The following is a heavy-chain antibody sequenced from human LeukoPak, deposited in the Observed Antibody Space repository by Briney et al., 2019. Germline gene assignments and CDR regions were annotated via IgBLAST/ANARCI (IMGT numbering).Heavy chain of an antibody. D-gene: IGHD2-21*02. J-gene: IGHJ6*02. CDR3: AKANCGGDCYPAEDYYGMDV. CDR2: MSWNSGSI. CDR1: GFTFDDYA. V-gene: IGHV3-9*01. Sequence: PGGSLRLSCAASGFTFDDYAMHWVRQAPGKGLEWVSGMSWNSGSIGYADSVKGRFTISRDNAKNSLYLQMNSLRAEDTALYYCAKANCGGDCYPAEDYYGMDVWGQGTTVTVSS.